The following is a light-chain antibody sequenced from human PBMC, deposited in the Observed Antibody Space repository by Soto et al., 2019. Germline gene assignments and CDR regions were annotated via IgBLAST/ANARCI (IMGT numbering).Light chain of an antibody. Sequence: EIVMTQSPATLSVSPGERATLSCRASQSVSSNLACYQQKPGQAPRLLIDGASTRATGIPARFSGSGSGTEFTLTISSLQSEDCAVCYCQQYNNWPGTFGPGTKVDIK. J-gene: IGKJ3*01. CDR1: QSVSSN. CDR3: QQYNNWPGT. V-gene: IGKV3-15*01. CDR2: GAS.